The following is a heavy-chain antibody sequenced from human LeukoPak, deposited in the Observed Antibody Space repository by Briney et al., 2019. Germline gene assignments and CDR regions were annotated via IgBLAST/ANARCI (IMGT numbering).Heavy chain of an antibody. CDR3: AKGPKPGDFDD. Sequence: GGSLRLSCAASGFIFSNYAMIWVCQAPGKGLEWVSGTSESGTSTYYADSVKGRFTISRDNSKNTLYLQMNSLRAEDTAVYYCAKGPKPGDFDDWGQGTLVTVSS. D-gene: IGHD3-10*01. CDR2: TSESGTST. J-gene: IGHJ4*02. V-gene: IGHV3-23*01. CDR1: GFIFSNYA.